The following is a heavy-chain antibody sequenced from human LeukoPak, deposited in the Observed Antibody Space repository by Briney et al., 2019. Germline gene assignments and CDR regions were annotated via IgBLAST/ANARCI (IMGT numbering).Heavy chain of an antibody. J-gene: IGHJ4*02. D-gene: IGHD2-15*01. CDR1: GFTFSSYW. V-gene: IGHV3-7*04. CDR2: IKQDGSEK. Sequence: GGSLRLSCAASGFTFSSYWMSWVRQAPGKGLEWVANIKQDGSEKYYVDPVKGRFTISRDNAKNSLYLQMNSLRAEDTAAYYCARAHCSGGSCYGDWGQGTLVTVSS. CDR3: ARAHCSGGSCYGD.